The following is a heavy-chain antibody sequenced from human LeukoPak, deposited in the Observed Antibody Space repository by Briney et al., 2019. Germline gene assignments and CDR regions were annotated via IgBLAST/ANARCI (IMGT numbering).Heavy chain of an antibody. J-gene: IGHJ3*02. Sequence: ASVKVSCKVSGYTLTELSMHWVRQAPGKGLEWMGGFDPEDGETIYAQKFQGRVTMTEDTSTDTAYMELSSLRSEDTAVYYCATDLITFGGVTVRAFDIWGQGTMVTVSS. CDR2: FDPEDGET. CDR1: GYTLTELS. CDR3: ATDLITFGGVTVRAFDI. D-gene: IGHD3-16*02. V-gene: IGHV1-24*01.